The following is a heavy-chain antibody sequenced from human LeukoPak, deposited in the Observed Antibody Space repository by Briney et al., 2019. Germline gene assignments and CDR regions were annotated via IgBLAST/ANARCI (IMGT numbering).Heavy chain of an antibody. J-gene: IGHJ4*02. CDR3: ARLRGYGSAYFDY. CDR2: IYYSGST. Sequence: SETLSLTCTVSGGSISSGDYYWGWIRQPPGKGLEWIGYIYYSGSTYYNPSLKSRITISVDTSKNQFSLKLSSVTAADTAVYYCARLRGYGSAYFDYWGQGTLVTVSS. D-gene: IGHD3-10*01. V-gene: IGHV4-30-4*01. CDR1: GGSISSGDYY.